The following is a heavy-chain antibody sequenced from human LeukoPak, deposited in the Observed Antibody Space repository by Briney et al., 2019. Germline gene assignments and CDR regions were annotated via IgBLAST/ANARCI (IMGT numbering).Heavy chain of an antibody. J-gene: IGHJ4*02. D-gene: IGHD3-22*01. CDR3: ARVVLDHYYDSSGYLGTLDY. CDR2: ISAYNTNT. V-gene: IGHV1-18*01. CDR1: GYAFTNYG. Sequence: ASVKVSCKASGYAFTNYGITWVRQAPGQGLEWMGWISAYNTNTSYAQKLQGRVTMTTDTSTSTAYMELRSLRSDDTAVYYCARVVLDHYYDSSGYLGTLDYWGQGTLVTVSS.